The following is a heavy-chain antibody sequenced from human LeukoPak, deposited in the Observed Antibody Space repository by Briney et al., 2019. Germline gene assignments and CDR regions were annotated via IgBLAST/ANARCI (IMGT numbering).Heavy chain of an antibody. Sequence: GTSLRLSCAASGITISNYGVHWVRQAPGKGLEWLAVISYDGLNKNYADSVKGRFTISRDNAKNSLYLQMNSLRAEDTAVYYCARGKYPGAFDIWGQGTMVTVSS. D-gene: IGHD2-2*01. J-gene: IGHJ3*02. V-gene: IGHV3-30*03. CDR1: GITISNYG. CDR3: ARGKYPGAFDI. CDR2: ISYDGLNK.